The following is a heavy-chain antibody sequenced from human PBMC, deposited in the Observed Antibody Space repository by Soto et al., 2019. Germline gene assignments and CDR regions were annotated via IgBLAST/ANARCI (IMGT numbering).Heavy chain of an antibody. J-gene: IGHJ6*03. D-gene: IGHD2-2*01. Sequence: ETLSLTCTVSGGSISSSSYYWGWIRQPPGKGLEWIRSIYYSGSTYYNPSLKSRVTISEDTSKNQFSLKLSSVTAADTAVYYCARLYCSSTSCYYYYYYYMDVWGKGTTVTVSS. V-gene: IGHV4-39*01. CDR1: GGSISSSSYY. CDR2: IYYSGST. CDR3: ARLYCSSTSCYYYYYYYMDV.